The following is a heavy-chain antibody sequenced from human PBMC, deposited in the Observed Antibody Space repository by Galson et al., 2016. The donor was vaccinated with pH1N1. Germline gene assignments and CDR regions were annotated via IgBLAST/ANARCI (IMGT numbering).Heavy chain of an antibody. CDR3: ARRSAVAGVDY. J-gene: IGHJ4*02. D-gene: IGHD6-19*01. V-gene: IGHV5-51*01. Sequence: QSGAEVKKPGESLKISCQGSGYSFSSHWIGWVRQMPGKGLEWMGIIYPGDSDTKYSPSFKGQVTFSADKSSNTAYVQWNSLKTSDNAMYFCARRSAVAGVDYWGQGTLVTVSS. CDR1: GYSFSSHW. CDR2: IYPGDSDT.